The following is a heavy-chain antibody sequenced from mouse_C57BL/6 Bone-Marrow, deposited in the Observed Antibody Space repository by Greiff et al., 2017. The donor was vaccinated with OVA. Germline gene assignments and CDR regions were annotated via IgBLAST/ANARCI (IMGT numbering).Heavy chain of an antibody. J-gene: IGHJ3*01. CDR1: GYTFTDYN. CDR2: INPNNGGT. D-gene: IGHD1-2*01. Sequence: SGPELVKPGASVKIPCKASGYTFTDYNMDWVKQSHGKSLEWIGDINPNNGGTIYNQKFKGKATLTVDKSSSTAYMELRSLTSEDTAVYYCARSYGPFAYWGQGTLVTVSA. CDR3: ARSYGPFAY. V-gene: IGHV1-18*01.